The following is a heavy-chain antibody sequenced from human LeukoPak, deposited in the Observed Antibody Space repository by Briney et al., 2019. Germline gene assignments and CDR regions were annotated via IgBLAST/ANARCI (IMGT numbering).Heavy chain of an antibody. D-gene: IGHD6-13*01. Sequence: PGGSLRLSCAASGFTVSSNYMIWVRQAPGKGLEWVSVIYSGGSPYYADSVKGRFTISRDNSRNTLYLQMNSLRAEDTAVYYFARGAAAFSFDYWGQGTLVTVSS. CDR3: ARGAAAFSFDY. V-gene: IGHV3-53*01. J-gene: IGHJ4*02. CDR1: GFTVSSNY. CDR2: IYSGGSP.